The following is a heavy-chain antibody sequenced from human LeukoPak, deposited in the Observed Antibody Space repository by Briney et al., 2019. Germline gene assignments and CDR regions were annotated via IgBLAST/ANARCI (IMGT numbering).Heavy chain of an antibody. V-gene: IGHV3-30*02. Sequence: PGGSLRLSCTASGFTFSTYGMHWVRQAPGKGLEWVAFIQYDGSNKYYADSVKGRFTISRDNAKNTLYLQMNSLRAEDTALYYCARARGRNSAPADYWGQGTLVTASS. CDR3: ARARGRNSAPADY. CDR1: GFTFSTYG. J-gene: IGHJ4*02. D-gene: IGHD2-21*01. CDR2: IQYDGSNK.